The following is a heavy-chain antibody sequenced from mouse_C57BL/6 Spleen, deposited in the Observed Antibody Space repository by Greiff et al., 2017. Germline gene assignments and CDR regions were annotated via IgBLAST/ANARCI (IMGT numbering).Heavy chain of an antibody. J-gene: IGHJ4*01. CDR2: ISYDGSN. CDR3: ARDTGNYYAMDY. V-gene: IGHV3-6*01. CDR1: GYSITSGYY. D-gene: IGHD4-1*01. Sequence: ESGPGLVKPSQSLSLTCSVTGYSITSGYYWNWIRQSPGNKLEWMGYISYDGSNNYNPSLKNRISITRDTSKNQFFLKLNSVTTEDTATYYCARDTGNYYAMDYWGQGTSVTVSS.